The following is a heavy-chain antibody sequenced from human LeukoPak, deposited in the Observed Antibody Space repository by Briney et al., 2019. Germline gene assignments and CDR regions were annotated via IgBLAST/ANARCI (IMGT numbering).Heavy chain of an antibody. CDR2: IYYSGST. J-gene: IGHJ5*02. CDR1: GGSFSGYY. V-gene: IGHV4-59*01. CDR3: AKGITSIAAAGFWFDP. D-gene: IGHD6-13*01. Sequence: SETLSLTCAVYGGSFSGYYWSWIRQPPGKGLEWIGYIYYSGSTNYNPSLKSRVTISVDTSKNQFSLKLSSVTVADTAVYYCAKGITSIAAAGFWFDPWGQGTLVTVSS.